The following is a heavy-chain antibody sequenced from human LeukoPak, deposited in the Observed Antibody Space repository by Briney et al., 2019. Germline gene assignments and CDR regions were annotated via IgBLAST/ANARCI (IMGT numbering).Heavy chain of an antibody. CDR2: IYYSGST. CDR1: GGSISSYY. Sequence: SETLSLTCTVSGGSISSYYWSWIRQPPGKGLEWIGYIYYSGSTNYNPSLKSRVTISVDTSKNQFSLKLSSVTAADTAVYYCARDIVVAGAFDIWGQGTMVTVSS. CDR3: ARDIVVAGAFDI. V-gene: IGHV4-59*01. J-gene: IGHJ3*02. D-gene: IGHD2-15*01.